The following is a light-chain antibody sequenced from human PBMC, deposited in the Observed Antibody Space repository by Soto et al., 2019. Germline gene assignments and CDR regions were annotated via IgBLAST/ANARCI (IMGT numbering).Light chain of an antibody. CDR2: AAS. CDR1: QSISNY. Sequence: DIQMTQSPSSLSASVGDRVIISCRASQSISNYLSWYQHKPGKAPTLLIYAASSLQSGVPSRFSGSGSGTDFTLTISSLQPEDFATYYCQQSYSTLLWTFGQGTKVDIK. J-gene: IGKJ1*01. CDR3: QQSYSTLLWT. V-gene: IGKV1-39*01.